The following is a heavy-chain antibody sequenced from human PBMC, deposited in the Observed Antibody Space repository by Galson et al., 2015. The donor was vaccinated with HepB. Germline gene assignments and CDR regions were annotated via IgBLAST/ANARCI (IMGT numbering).Heavy chain of an antibody. V-gene: IGHV3-23*01. CDR2: ISGSGGST. J-gene: IGHJ4*02. D-gene: IGHD2-15*01. CDR3: TKDQIACSGSCYCGGFDS. Sequence: SLRLSCAASGFTFSSYAMSWVRQAPGKGLEWVPAISGSGGSTYYADSVKGRFTISRDNSKNTLYLQMNSLRAEDTAIYYCTKDQIACSGSCYCGGFDSWGQGTLVTVSS. CDR1: GFTFSSYA.